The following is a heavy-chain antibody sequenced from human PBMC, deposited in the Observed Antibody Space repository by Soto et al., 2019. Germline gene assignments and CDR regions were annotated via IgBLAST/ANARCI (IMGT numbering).Heavy chain of an antibody. CDR1: GFTFSTYA. D-gene: IGHD3-10*01. CDR2: ISGSGGST. CDR3: AKVVHYYGSGSRVSTDV. J-gene: IGHJ6*02. V-gene: IGHV3-23*01. Sequence: GGSLRLSCAASGFTFSTYAMSWVRQAPGKGLEWVSTISGSGGSTYYADSVKGRFTISRDNSKNTLYLQMNSLRAEGTAVYYCAKVVHYYGSGSRVSTDVWGQGTTVTVSS.